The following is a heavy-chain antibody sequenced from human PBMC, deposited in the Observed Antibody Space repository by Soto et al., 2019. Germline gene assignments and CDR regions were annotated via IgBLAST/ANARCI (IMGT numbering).Heavy chain of an antibody. Sequence: SVKVSGKASGGTFSHFGISWVRQAPGQGLEWMGGIIPVFVRQNYAQRFRGRLTITADESTNTSYMELIDLTSEDTAVYYCAREASGYDFWSQGTQVTAPQ. D-gene: IGHD5-12*01. J-gene: IGHJ1*01. V-gene: IGHV1-69*13. CDR2: IIPVFVRQ. CDR1: GGTFSHFG. CDR3: AREASGYDF.